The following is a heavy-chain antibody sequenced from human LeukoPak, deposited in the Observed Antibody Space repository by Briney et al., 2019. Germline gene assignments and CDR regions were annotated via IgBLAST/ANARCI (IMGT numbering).Heavy chain of an antibody. CDR1: GFTFSSYG. D-gene: IGHD2-2*01. Sequence: PGGSLRLSCAASGFTFSSYGMHWVRQAPGKGLEWVAFIRYDGSNKYYADSVKGRFTISRGNSKNTLYLQMNSLRAEDTAVYYCARDRGIVVVPAATFDYWGQGTLVTVSS. CDR3: ARDRGIVVVPAATFDY. CDR2: IRYDGSNK. V-gene: IGHV3-30*02. J-gene: IGHJ4*02.